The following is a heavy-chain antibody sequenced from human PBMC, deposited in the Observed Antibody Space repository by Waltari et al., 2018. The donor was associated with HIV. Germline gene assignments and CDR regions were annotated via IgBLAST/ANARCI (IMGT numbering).Heavy chain of an antibody. CDR1: GYTFTSYA. Sequence: QVQLVQSGAEVKKPGASVTVSCKASGYTFTSYAMHWVRQAPGQRLEWMGWINAGNGNTKYSQKFQGRVTITRDTSASTAYMELSSLRSEDTAVYYCARYYYDSSGYSYYFDYWGQGTLVTVSS. V-gene: IGHV1-3*01. J-gene: IGHJ4*02. CDR3: ARYYYDSSGYSYYFDY. CDR2: INAGNGNT. D-gene: IGHD3-22*01.